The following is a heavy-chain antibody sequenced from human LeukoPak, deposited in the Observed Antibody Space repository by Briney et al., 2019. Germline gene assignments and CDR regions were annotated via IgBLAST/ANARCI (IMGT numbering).Heavy chain of an antibody. J-gene: IGHJ4*02. Sequence: GASVKVSRKSTGYTFIDYYMHWVRQAPGQGLEWIGWISHNSGGTKYVQKFQGRVTMTRDTSITTVYMELSGLSCDDTAVYYCARGGGRYSVDYWGQGTLVIVSS. D-gene: IGHD1-26*01. CDR1: GYTFIDYY. CDR3: ARGGGRYSVDY. V-gene: IGHV1-2*02. CDR2: ISHNSGGT.